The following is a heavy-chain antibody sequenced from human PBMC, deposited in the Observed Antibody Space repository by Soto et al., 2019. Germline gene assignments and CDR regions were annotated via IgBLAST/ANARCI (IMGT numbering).Heavy chain of an antibody. CDR2: IYYSGST. D-gene: IGHD3-22*01. J-gene: IGHJ4*02. V-gene: IGHV4-30-4*01. CDR1: GGSISSGGYY. CDR3: ARGSYYYDSSGYSHY. Sequence: PSETLSLTCTVSGGSISSGGYYWSWIRQPPGKGLEWIGYIYYSGSTYYNPSLKSRVTISVDTSKNQFSLKLSSVTAADTAVYYCARGSYYYDSSGYSHYWGQGTLVTVSS.